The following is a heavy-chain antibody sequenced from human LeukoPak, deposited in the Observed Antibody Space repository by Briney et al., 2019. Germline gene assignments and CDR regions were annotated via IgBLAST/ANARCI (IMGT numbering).Heavy chain of an antibody. D-gene: IGHD3-3*01. CDR3: ARSGLNDFWSGYYNWFDP. V-gene: IGHV1-69*13. J-gene: IGHJ5*02. CDR2: IIPIFGTA. Sequence: ASVKVSCKASGYTFTSYAIHWVRQAPGQRLEWMGGIIPIFGTANYAQKFQGRVTITADESTSTAYMELSSLRSEDTAVYYCARSGLNDFWSGYYNWFDPWGQGTLVTVSS. CDR1: GYTFTSYA.